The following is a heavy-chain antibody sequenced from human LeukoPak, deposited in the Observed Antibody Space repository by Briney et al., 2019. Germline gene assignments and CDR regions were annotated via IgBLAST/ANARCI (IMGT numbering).Heavy chain of an antibody. CDR1: GFTFTSSA. D-gene: IGHD1-26*01. CDR3: AADLRVVGASFDY. CDR2: IVVGGGNT. V-gene: IGHV1-58*02. Sequence: SVKVSCKASGFTFTSSAMQWVRQARGQRLEWIGWIVVGGGNTNYAQKFQERATITRDMSTSTAYMELSSLRSEDTAVYYCAADLRVVGASFDYWGQGTLVTVSS. J-gene: IGHJ4*02.